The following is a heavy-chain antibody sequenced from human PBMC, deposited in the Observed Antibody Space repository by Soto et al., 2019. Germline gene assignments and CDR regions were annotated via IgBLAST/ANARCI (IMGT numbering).Heavy chain of an antibody. CDR2: ISGSGGST. V-gene: IGHV3-23*01. CDR3: AKNVGYSSGWYLD. D-gene: IGHD6-19*01. Sequence: EVQQLESGGGLVQPGGSLRLSCAASGFTFSSYGMSWVRQAPGKGLEWVSAISGSGGSTYNADSVKGRFTISRDNSKNTLNLQMNSLIAEDTAVYYCAKNVGYSSGWYLDWGQGTLVTVSS. CDR1: GFTFSSYG. J-gene: IGHJ4*02.